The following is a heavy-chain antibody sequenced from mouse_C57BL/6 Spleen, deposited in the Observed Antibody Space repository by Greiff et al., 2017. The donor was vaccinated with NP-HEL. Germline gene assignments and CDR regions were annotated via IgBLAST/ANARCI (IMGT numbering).Heavy chain of an antibody. CDR3: ARYHYGSSYYYAMDY. Sequence: QVQLQQPGAELVKPGASVKLSCKASGYTFTSYWMHWVKQRPGQGLEWIGMIHPNSGSTNYNEKFKSKATLTVDKSSSTAYMQLSSLTSEDSAVYYCARYHYGSSYYYAMDYWGQGTSVTVSS. CDR2: IHPNSGST. J-gene: IGHJ4*01. D-gene: IGHD1-1*01. V-gene: IGHV1-64*01. CDR1: GYTFTSYW.